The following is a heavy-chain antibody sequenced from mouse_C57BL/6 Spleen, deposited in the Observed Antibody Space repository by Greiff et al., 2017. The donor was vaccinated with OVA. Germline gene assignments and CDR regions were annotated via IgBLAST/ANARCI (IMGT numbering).Heavy chain of an antibody. V-gene: IGHV1-64*01. Sequence: VQLQQHGAELVKPGASVKLSCKASGYTFTSYWMHWVKQRPGQGLEWIGMIHPNSGSTNYNEKFKSKATLTVVKSSSTAYMQLSSLTSEDSAVYYCARNFHYYGSSYDYWGQGTTLTVSS. CDR3: ARNFHYYGSSYDY. J-gene: IGHJ2*01. CDR2: IHPNSGST. CDR1: GYTFTSYW. D-gene: IGHD1-1*01.